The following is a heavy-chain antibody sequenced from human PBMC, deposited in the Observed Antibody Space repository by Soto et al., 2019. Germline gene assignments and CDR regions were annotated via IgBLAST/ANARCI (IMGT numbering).Heavy chain of an antibody. Sequence: SETLSLTCTVSGASVSTGAYYWGWVRQRPGRGLEWIGYVYESGYTYYNMSLKSRLTISLDRSNNQFSLGLTSVTAADTAVYYCVRALRHTAMVYHWFDPWGQGTLVTVSS. D-gene: IGHD5-18*01. CDR2: VYESGYT. CDR3: VRALRHTAMVYHWFDP. V-gene: IGHV4-31*03. CDR1: GASVSTGAYY. J-gene: IGHJ5*02.